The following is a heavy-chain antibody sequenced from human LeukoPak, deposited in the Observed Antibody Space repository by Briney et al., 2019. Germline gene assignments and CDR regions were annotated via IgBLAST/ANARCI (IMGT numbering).Heavy chain of an antibody. CDR2: FDPEDGET. Sequence: GASVKVSCKVSVYTLTELSMHWVRQAPGKGLEWMGGFDPEDGETIYAQKFQGRVTMTEDTSTDTAYMELSSLRSEDTAVYYCATSGTYGGLYDYVWGSSSDAFDIWGQGTMVTVSS. J-gene: IGHJ3*02. D-gene: IGHD3-16*01. V-gene: IGHV1-24*01. CDR3: ATSGTYGGLYDYVWGSSSDAFDI. CDR1: VYTLTELS.